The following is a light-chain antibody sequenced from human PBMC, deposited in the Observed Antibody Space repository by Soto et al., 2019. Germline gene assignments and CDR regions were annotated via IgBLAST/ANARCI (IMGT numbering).Light chain of an antibody. V-gene: IGKV1-39*01. CDR3: QQSYSVPIT. Sequence: DIQMTQSPSSLSASVGDRVTITYRASESISSHLNWYQQKSGRAPQLLIHAASTLQTGVPSRFSGSGSGTDFTLTIGSLQPEDFATYYCQQSYSVPITFGQGTRLEIK. CDR1: ESISSH. J-gene: IGKJ5*01. CDR2: AAS.